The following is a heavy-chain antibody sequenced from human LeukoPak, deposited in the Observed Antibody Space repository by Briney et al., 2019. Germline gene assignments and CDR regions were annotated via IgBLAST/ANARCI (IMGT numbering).Heavy chain of an antibody. CDR3: AKLSLGDFEYFDY. D-gene: IGHD2-21*02. CDR1: GFIFSSYV. Sequence: GGSLRLSCVSSGFIFSSYVMSWVRQAPGKGVEWVSSISVAGATTDYADSVKGRFHISRDNSKSTVYLQMNGLRVEDTALYYCAKLSLGDFEYFDYWGQGTLVTVSS. V-gene: IGHV3-23*01. CDR2: ISVAGATT. J-gene: IGHJ4*02.